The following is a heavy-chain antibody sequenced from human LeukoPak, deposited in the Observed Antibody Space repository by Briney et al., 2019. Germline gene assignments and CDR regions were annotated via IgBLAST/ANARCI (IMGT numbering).Heavy chain of an antibody. J-gene: IGHJ6*04. CDR3: AELGITMIGGV. CDR2: ISGSGGST. Sequence: GGSLRLSCAASGFTFSSYGMSWVRQAPGKGLEWVSAISGSGGSTYYADSVKGRFTISRGNSKNSLYLQMNSLRAEDTAVYYCAELGITMIGGVWGKGTTVTISS. CDR1: GFTFSSYG. V-gene: IGHV3-23*01. D-gene: IGHD3-10*02.